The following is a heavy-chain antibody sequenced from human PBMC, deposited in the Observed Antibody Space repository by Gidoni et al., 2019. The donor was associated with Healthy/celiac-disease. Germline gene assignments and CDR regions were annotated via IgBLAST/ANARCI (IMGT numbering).Heavy chain of an antibody. V-gene: IGHV3-43D*04. CDR3: AKDKYGGNSARSWYFDL. J-gene: IGHJ2*01. CDR2: ISWDGGST. CDR1: GFTFDASA. Sequence: EVQLVESGGVVVQPGGSLRLSCAASGFTFDASAMHWVRQAPGKGLEWVSLISWDGGSTYYADSVKGRFTISRDNSKNSLYLQMNSLRAEDTALYYCAKDKYGGNSARSWYFDLWGRGTLVTVSS. D-gene: IGHD2-21*02.